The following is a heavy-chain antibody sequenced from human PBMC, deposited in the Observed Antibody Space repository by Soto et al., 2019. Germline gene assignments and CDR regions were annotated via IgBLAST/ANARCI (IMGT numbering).Heavy chain of an antibody. V-gene: IGHV5-51*01. CDR1: GYSFTSYW. Sequence: PGESLKISCKGSGYSFTSYWIGWVRQMPGKGLEWMGIIYPGDSDTRYSPSFQGQVTISADKSISTAYLQWSSLKASDTAMYYCARRGGWVVAKLGPYHDAFDIWGQGTRGTVSS. CDR3: ARRGGWVVAKLGPYHDAFDI. J-gene: IGHJ3*02. CDR2: IYPGDSDT. D-gene: IGHD2-15*01.